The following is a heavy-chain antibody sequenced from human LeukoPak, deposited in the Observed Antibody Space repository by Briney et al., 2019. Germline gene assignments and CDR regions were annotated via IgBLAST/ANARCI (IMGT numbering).Heavy chain of an antibody. D-gene: IGHD1-7*01. CDR1: GFTFSSYA. Sequence: GGSLILSCAASGFTFSSYAMSWVRQAPGKGLEWVSGISGSGGSTNYADSVKGRFAIARDNSKNTLYLQMNSLGAEDTAVYYCAKVAPYGNYLFHYWGQGTRVTVSS. CDR3: AKVAPYGNYLFHY. V-gene: IGHV3-23*01. J-gene: IGHJ4*02. CDR2: ISGSGGST.